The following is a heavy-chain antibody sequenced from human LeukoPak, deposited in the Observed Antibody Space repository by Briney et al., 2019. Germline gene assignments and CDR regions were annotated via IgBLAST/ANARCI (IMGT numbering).Heavy chain of an antibody. D-gene: IGHD3-10*01. CDR2: FDPEDGET. CDR3: ATMAGTYHLH. V-gene: IGHV1-24*01. CDR1: GYTXTELA. Sequence: ASVKVSCKVSGYTXTELAIHWVRQAPGKGLEWMGGFDPEDGETIYAQKFQGRVTMTEDTNTDTAHMELSSLTSEDTAVYFCATMAGTYHLHWGQGTLVTVSS. J-gene: IGHJ4*02.